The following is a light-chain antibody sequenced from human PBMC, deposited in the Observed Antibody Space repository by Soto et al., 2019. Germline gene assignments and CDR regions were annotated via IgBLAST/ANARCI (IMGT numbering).Light chain of an antibody. CDR3: QQYGSSPST. Sequence: EIVMTQSPATLSVSPGERATPSCRASQSVSSSYLAWYQQEPVQAPRLLIYGASSRATGIPDRFSGSGSGTDFTLTISRLEPEDFAVYYCQQYGSSPSTFGQGTRLEI. J-gene: IGKJ5*01. CDR2: GAS. V-gene: IGKV3-20*01. CDR1: QSVSSSY.